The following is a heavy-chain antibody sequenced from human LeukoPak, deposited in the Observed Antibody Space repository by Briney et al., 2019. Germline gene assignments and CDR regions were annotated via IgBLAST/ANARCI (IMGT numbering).Heavy chain of an antibody. V-gene: IGHV4-39*01. CDR2: IYYSGST. CDR1: GFTVSSNY. D-gene: IGHD2-2*01. J-gene: IGHJ4*02. Sequence: PGGSLRLSCAASGFTVSSNYMSWVRQAPGKGLEWIGSIYYSGSTYYNPSLKSRVTISIDTSKNQFSLKLSSVTAADTAVYYCARPPTYCSSTSCYFWFDYWGQGTLVTVSS. CDR3: ARPPTYCSSTSCYFWFDY.